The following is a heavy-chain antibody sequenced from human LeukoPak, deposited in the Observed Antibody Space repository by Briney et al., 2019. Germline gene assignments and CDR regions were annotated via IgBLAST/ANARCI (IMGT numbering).Heavy chain of an antibody. D-gene: IGHD1-20*01. CDR2: IYYSGST. Sequence: PSETLSLTCTVSGGSISSSSYYWGWIRQPPGKGLEWIGSIYYSGSTYYNPSLKSRVTISVDTSKNQFSLKLSSVTAADTAVYYCARGGITGASSYWGQGTLVTVSS. J-gene: IGHJ4*02. CDR1: GGSISSSSYY. CDR3: ARGGITGASSY. V-gene: IGHV4-39*07.